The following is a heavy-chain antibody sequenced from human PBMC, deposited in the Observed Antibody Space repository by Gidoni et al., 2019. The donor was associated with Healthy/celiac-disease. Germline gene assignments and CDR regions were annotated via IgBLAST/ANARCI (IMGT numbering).Heavy chain of an antibody. CDR3: ARVESYYYDSSGENWYFDL. CDR2: INHSGST. D-gene: IGHD3-22*01. Sequence: QVQLQQWGAGLLKPSETLSLTCAVYGGSFSGYYWSWIRQPPGKGLEWIGEINHSGSTNYNPSLKSRVTISVDTSKNQFSLKLSSVTAADTAVYYCARVESYYYDSSGENWYFDLWGRGTLVTVSS. V-gene: IGHV4-34*01. CDR1: GGSFSGYY. J-gene: IGHJ2*01.